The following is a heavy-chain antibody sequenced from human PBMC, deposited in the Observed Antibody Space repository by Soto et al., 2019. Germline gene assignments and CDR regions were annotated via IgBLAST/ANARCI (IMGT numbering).Heavy chain of an antibody. Sequence: QVQLVQSGAEVKRPGASVKVSCKASGYTFTDTFIHWLRQTPGQRPEWMGWINPNNAGTHFARNFQGRVTLNRDTFITTAYMELVGLESDDSAFYFCARALPRTVLGFDYWGQGTLVTVSS. CDR1: GYTFTDTF. J-gene: IGHJ4*02. CDR3: ARALPRTVLGFDY. D-gene: IGHD1-1*01. V-gene: IGHV1-2*02. CDR2: INPNNAGT.